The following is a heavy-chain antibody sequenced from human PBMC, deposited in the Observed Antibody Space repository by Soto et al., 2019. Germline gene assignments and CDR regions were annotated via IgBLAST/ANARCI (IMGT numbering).Heavy chain of an antibody. J-gene: IGHJ4*02. CDR1: GFTFSSYA. CDR2: ISGSGGSK. D-gene: IGHD3-3*01. CDR3: AKAQTTYDSWSGYYPFDY. V-gene: IGHV3-23*01. Sequence: GGSQRLSCAASGFTFSSYAMSCVRQAPGKGLEWVSAISGSGGSKYYADSVKGRFTISRDNSKNTLYLQMNGLRAEDTAVYYCAKAQTTYDSWSGYYPFDYWGQGTLVTVSS.